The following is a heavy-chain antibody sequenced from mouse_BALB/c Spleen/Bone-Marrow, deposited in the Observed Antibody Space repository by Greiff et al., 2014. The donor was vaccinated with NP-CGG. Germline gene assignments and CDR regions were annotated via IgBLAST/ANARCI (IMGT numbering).Heavy chain of an antibody. V-gene: IGHV14-3*02. J-gene: IGHJ4*01. CDR2: IDPANGNT. Sequence: EVKLMESGAELVKPGASVKSSCTASGFNIKDTYMHWVKQRPEQGLEWIGRIDPANGNTKYDPKFQGKATITADTSSNTAYLQLSSLTSEDTAVYYCAGFGITKEEGYYYAMDYWGQGTSVTVSS. D-gene: IGHD2-4*01. CDR1: GFNIKDTY. CDR3: AGFGITKEEGYYYAMDY.